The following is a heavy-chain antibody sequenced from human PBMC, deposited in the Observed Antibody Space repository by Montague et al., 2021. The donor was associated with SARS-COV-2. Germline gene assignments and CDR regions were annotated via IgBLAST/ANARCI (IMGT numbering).Heavy chain of an antibody. CDR3: ARTSRGSRYFYGVDV. CDR1: GDSISDYY. D-gene: IGHD3-10*01. CDR2: IFRSGAT. Sequence: SETLSPTCTVSGDSISDYYWSWIRQPPGMGLEWIGYIFRSGATNYNPPLKSRVIISLDTSKSQFSLRLSSVTAADTAIYYCARTSRGSRYFYGVDVWGQGTTVTVSS. V-gene: IGHV4-59*01. J-gene: IGHJ6*02.